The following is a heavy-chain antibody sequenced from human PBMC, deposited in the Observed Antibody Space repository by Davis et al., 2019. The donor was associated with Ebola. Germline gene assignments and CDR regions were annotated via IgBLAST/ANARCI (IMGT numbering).Heavy chain of an antibody. D-gene: IGHD6-19*01. CDR3: ASEGVRAVAEIGANDY. CDR1: GYTFTSYG. Sequence: ASVKVSCKASGYTFTSYGISWVRQAPGQGLEWMGWISAYNGNTNYAQKLQGRVTMTTDTSTSTAYMELRSLRSEDTAVYYCASEGVRAVAEIGANDYWGQGTLVTVSS. V-gene: IGHV1-18*01. CDR2: ISAYNGNT. J-gene: IGHJ4*02.